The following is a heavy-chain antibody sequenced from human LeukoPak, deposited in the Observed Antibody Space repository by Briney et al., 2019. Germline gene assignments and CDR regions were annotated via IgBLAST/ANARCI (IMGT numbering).Heavy chain of an antibody. CDR3: SRGVGATDS. Sequence: PGGSLRLSCAASGFTFSSYSMNWVRQAPGKGLEWVSSISSSSSYLYYADSVKGRFTISRDNAKNTLYLQMNSLRAEDTAVYYCSRGVGATDSWGQGTLVTVSS. J-gene: IGHJ4*02. CDR2: ISSSSSYL. CDR1: GFTFSSYS. V-gene: IGHV3-21*01. D-gene: IGHD1-26*01.